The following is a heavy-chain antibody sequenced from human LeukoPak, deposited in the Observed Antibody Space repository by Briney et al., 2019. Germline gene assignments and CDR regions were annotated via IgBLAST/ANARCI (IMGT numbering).Heavy chain of an antibody. D-gene: IGHD6-13*01. CDR2: MNPNSGNA. V-gene: IGHV1-8*01. Sequence: ASVKVSCKASGYTFTSYDINWVRQATGQGLEWMGWMNPNSGNAGYSQKFQDRVTMTRDTSTSTGYMELSSLRSEDTAVYYCAKIVGIAAAGPFDYWGQGILVTVSS. CDR1: GYTFTSYD. CDR3: AKIVGIAAAGPFDY. J-gene: IGHJ4*02.